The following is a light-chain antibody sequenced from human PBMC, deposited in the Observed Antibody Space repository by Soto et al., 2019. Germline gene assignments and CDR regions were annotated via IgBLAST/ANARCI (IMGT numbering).Light chain of an antibody. CDR3: QHFNSYPWT. V-gene: IGKV1-39*01. CDR2: AAS. CDR1: QSISSY. Sequence: DIQMTQSPSSLSASVGDRVTITCRASQSISSYLNWYQQKPGKAPKLLIYAASSLQSGVPSRFSGSGSGTEFTLTISSLQPDEFATYYCQHFNSYPWTFGQGTKVDIK. J-gene: IGKJ1*01.